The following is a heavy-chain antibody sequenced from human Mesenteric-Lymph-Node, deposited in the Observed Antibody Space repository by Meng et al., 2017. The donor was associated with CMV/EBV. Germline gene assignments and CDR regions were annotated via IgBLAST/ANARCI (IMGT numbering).Heavy chain of an antibody. V-gene: IGHV7-4-1*02. Sequence: GYPFTNVALNWVRQAPGQGLEWMGWINTNTGTPTYAQAFTGRFVFSLDTSVSTTYLHVRSLKAEDTAVYYCATVDGADWLFPNYFEYWGQGTLVTVSS. D-gene: IGHD3-9*01. J-gene: IGHJ4*02. CDR3: ATVDGADWLFPNYFEY. CDR2: INTNTGTP. CDR1: GYPFTNVA.